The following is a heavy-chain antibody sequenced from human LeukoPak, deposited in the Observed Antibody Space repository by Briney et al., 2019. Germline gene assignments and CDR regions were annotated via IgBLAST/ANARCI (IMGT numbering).Heavy chain of an antibody. CDR2: ISSIGCT. D-gene: IGHD4-17*01. Sequence: SEPLSLTCSVCDDSFSTHYWTWIRQPPGKGLEWIGYISSIGCTTYNPSLKSRVTISVDTSKKQFSLKMTSVTAADTAVYYWTRDPTTVTKGFDIWGPGTMVTVSS. J-gene: IGHJ3*02. CDR1: DDSFSTHY. V-gene: IGHV4-59*11. CDR3: TRDPTTVTKGFDI.